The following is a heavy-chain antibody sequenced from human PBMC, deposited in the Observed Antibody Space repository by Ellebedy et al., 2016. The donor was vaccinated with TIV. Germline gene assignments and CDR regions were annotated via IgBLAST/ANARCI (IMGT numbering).Heavy chain of an antibody. CDR3: ARRVKVAGTYYGMDV. J-gene: IGHJ6*02. CDR2: ISSSSSTI. CDR1: GFTFSSYS. Sequence: PGGSLRLSCAASGFTFSSYSMNWVRQAPGKGLEWVSYISSSSSTIYYADSVKGRFTISRDNAKNSLYLQMNSLRAEDTAVYYCARRVKVAGTYYGMDVWGQGTTVTVSS. V-gene: IGHV3-48*01. D-gene: IGHD6-19*01.